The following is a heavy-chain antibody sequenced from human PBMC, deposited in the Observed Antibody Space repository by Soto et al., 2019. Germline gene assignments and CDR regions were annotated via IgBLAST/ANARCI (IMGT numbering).Heavy chain of an antibody. CDR1: GYSISAYY. D-gene: IGHD3-10*01. J-gene: IGHJ4*02. CDR2: IDPKNGGT. V-gene: IGHV1-2*02. Sequence: ASVKVSWKASGYSISAYYIHWVRQAPGQGLEWMGWIDPKNGGTVSAQKFQGRLTMTRDTSISTVYMGLSGLTSDDTALYYCGRDDYGIFPYWGQGSLVTVSS. CDR3: GRDDYGIFPY.